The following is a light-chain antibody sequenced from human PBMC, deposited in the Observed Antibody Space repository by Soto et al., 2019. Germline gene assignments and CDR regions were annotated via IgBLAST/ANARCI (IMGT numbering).Light chain of an antibody. J-gene: IGKJ5*01. CDR3: QQYNNWPIT. CDR1: QNILSN. V-gene: IGKV3-15*01. Sequence: EIVMTQSPATLSVSPGERATLSCRASQNILSNLAWYQQKPGQAPRLLIYGASIRATGIPARFSGSGSGTEFTLTISSLQSEDFEIYYCQQYNNWPITFGQGTRLEIK. CDR2: GAS.